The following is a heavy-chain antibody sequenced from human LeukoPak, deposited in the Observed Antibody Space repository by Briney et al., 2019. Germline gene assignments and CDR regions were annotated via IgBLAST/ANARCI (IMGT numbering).Heavy chain of an antibody. J-gene: IGHJ4*02. D-gene: IGHD2-2*01. CDR2: ISGSGGNT. Sequence: GGSLRLSCVTSGFIFSNNAMHWIRQAPGKGLEWVSGISGSGGNTYYADSVKGRFTISRDNYKKTLYLQMNSLRAEDTAVYDCAKGVYGVVVPAAFNYWGQGTLVTVSS. CDR3: AKGVYGVVVPAAFNY. V-gene: IGHV3-23*01. CDR1: GFIFSNNA.